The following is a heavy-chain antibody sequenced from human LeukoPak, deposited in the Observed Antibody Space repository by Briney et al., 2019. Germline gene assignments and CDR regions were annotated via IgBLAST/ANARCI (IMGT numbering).Heavy chain of an antibody. CDR3: ARHYDLWSGYNY. CDR2: IDYRGST. Sequence: SETLSLTCTVSGGSISNYYWSWIRQPPGKGLEWIAYIDYRGSTTYNPSLKSRVTISVDTSRNQFSLKLSSVTAADTAVYYCARHYDLWSGYNYWGQGLLVTVSS. D-gene: IGHD3-3*01. CDR1: GGSISNYY. V-gene: IGHV4-59*01. J-gene: IGHJ4*02.